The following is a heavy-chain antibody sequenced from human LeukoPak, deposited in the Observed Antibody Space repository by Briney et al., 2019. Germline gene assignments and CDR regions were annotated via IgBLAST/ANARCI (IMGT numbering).Heavy chain of an antibody. J-gene: IGHJ5*02. CDR3: AKDGSSGWGYNWVDP. D-gene: IGHD6-19*01. CDR1: GFTFDDYA. V-gene: IGHV3-9*01. CDR2: ISWNSGSI. Sequence: PGRSLRLSCAASGFTFDDYAMHWVRQAPGKGLEWVSGISWNSGSIGYADSVKGRFTISRDNAKNSLYLQMNSLRAEDTALYYCAKDGSSGWGYNWVDPWGQGTLVTVSS.